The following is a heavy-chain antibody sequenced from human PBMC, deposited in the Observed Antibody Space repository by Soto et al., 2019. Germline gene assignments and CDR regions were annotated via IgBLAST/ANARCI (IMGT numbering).Heavy chain of an antibody. V-gene: IGHV1-69*02. CDR1: GGTFSSYT. Sequence: QVQLVQSGAEVKKPGSSVKVSCKASGGTFSSYTISWVRQAPGQGLEWMGRIIPIPGIANYAQKFQGRVTITADKSTSTAYMELSSLRSEDTAVYYCARGGEGDYEDYNWFDLWGQGTLVTVSS. CDR3: ARGGEGDYEDYNWFDL. J-gene: IGHJ5*02. D-gene: IGHD4-17*01. CDR2: IIPIPGIA.